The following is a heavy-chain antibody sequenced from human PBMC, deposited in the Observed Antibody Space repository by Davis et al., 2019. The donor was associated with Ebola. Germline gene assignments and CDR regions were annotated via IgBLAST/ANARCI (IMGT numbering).Heavy chain of an antibody. CDR2: ISSSSSTI. CDR3: ARIMGIAAAPLLYYYYCMDV. J-gene: IGHJ6*02. D-gene: IGHD6-13*01. V-gene: IGHV3-48*02. CDR1: GFTFSSYS. Sequence: GESLKISCAASGFTFSSYSMNWVRQAPGKGLEWVSYISSSSSTIYYADSVKGRFTISRDNAKNSLYLQMNSLRDEDTAVYYCARIMGIAAAPLLYYYYCMDVWGQGTTVTVSS.